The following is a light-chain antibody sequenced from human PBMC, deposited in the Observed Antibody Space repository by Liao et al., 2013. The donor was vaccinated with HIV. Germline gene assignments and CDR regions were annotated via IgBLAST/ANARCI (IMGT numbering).Light chain of an antibody. CDR3: EVWDDGGV. Sequence: SYVLTQPPSVSLAPGQTASITCGGNNIGRKSVHWYQQKPGQAPVLVIYYDSDRPSGIPERFSGSNSGNTATLTISRVEAGDEADYYCEVWDDGGVFGGGTKLTV. CDR1: NIGRKS. J-gene: IGLJ2*01. V-gene: IGLV3-21*01. CDR2: YDS.